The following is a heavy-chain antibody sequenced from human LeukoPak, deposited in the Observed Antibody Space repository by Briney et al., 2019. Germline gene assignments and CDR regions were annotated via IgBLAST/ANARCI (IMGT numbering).Heavy chain of an antibody. CDR3: ASETAYYYDSTPHGAFDI. Sequence: ASVKVSCKASGYTFTGYYIHWVRQAPGQGLEWMGWINPNSGGTNYAQKFQGRVTMTRDTSISTAYMELSKLRSDDTPVYYCASETAYYYDSTPHGAFDIWGQGTMVTVSS. CDR1: GYTFTGYY. J-gene: IGHJ3*02. V-gene: IGHV1-2*02. CDR2: INPNSGGT. D-gene: IGHD3-22*01.